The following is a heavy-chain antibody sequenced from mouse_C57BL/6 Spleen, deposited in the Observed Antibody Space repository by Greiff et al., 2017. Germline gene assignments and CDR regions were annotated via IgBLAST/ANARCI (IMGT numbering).Heavy chain of an antibody. Sequence: EVQLQQSGPELVKPGASVKISCKASGYTFTDYYMNWVKQSHGKSLEWIGDINPNNGGTSYNQRFKGKATLTVDKSSSTAYMELRSLTSEDAAVYYCARGLYGSSYGVWFAYWGQGTLVTVSA. CDR1: GYTFTDYY. V-gene: IGHV1-26*01. CDR3: ARGLYGSSYGVWFAY. J-gene: IGHJ3*01. CDR2: INPNNGGT. D-gene: IGHD1-1*01.